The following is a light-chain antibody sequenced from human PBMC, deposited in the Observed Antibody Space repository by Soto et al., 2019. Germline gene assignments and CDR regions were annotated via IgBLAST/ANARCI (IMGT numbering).Light chain of an antibody. CDR3: GTWDSSLSAYV. Sequence: VLTQPPSVSSAPGQKVTISCSGSSSNIGNNYVSWYQQLPGTAPKLLIYDNNKRPSGIPDRFSGSKSGTSATLGITGLQTGDEADYYCGTWDSSLSAYVFGTGTKVTVL. J-gene: IGLJ1*01. V-gene: IGLV1-51*01. CDR1: SSNIGNNY. CDR2: DNN.